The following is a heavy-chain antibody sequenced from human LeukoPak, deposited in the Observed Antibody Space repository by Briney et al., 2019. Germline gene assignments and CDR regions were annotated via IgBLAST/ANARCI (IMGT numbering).Heavy chain of an antibody. J-gene: IGHJ4*02. V-gene: IGHV3-30*03. CDR2: ISYDGSNK. CDR3: AREGYYYDSSGYPDY. Sequence: PGGSLRLSCAASGFTFSDYYMSWIRQAPGKGLEWVAVISYDGSNKYYADSVKGRFTISRDNSKNTLYLQMNSLRAEDTAVYYCAREGYYYDSSGYPDYWGQGTLVTVSS. CDR1: GFTFSDYY. D-gene: IGHD3-22*01.